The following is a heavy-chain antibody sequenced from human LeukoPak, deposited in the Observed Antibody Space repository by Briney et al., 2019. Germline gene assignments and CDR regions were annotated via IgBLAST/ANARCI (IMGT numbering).Heavy chain of an antibody. V-gene: IGHV4-30-4*08. CDR3: ATHSSGYDSGNDAFDI. J-gene: IGHJ3*02. CDR2: IYYSGST. Sequence: KASQTLSLTCTVSGGSISSGDYYWSWISQPPGKGLEWIGYIYYSGSTYYNPSLKSRVTISVDTSKNRFSLKLSSVTAADTAVYYCATHSSGYDSGNDAFDIWGQGTMVTVSS. CDR1: GGSISSGDYY. D-gene: IGHD3-22*01.